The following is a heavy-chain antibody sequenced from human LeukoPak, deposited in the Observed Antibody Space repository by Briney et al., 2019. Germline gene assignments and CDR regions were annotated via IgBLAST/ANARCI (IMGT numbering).Heavy chain of an antibody. Sequence: SVKVSCKASGGTFSSYAISWVRQAPGQGLEWMGRIIPILGIANYAQKFQGRVTITADKSTSTAYMELSSLRSEDTVVYYCARDPEFGSGSYLGGYYFDYWGQGTLVTVSS. V-gene: IGHV1-69*04. CDR1: GGTFSSYA. D-gene: IGHD3-10*01. CDR2: IIPILGIA. J-gene: IGHJ4*02. CDR3: ARDPEFGSGSYLGGYYFDY.